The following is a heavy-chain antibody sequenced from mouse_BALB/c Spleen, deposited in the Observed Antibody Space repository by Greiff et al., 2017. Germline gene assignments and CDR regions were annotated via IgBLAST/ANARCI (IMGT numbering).Heavy chain of an antibody. CDR2: INPSTGYT. CDR3: ARDYYGSSYKDY. Sequence: QVQLQQPGAELVKPGASVKMSCKASGYTFTSYWMHWVKQRPGQGLEWIGYINPSTGYTEYNQKFKDKATLTADKSSSTAYMQLSSLTSEDSAVYYCARDYYGSSYKDYWGQGTTLTVSS. D-gene: IGHD1-1*01. J-gene: IGHJ2*01. CDR1: GYTFTSYW. V-gene: IGHV1S26*01.